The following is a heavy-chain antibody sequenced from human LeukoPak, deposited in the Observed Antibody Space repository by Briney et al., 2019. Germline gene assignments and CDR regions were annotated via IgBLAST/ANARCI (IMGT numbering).Heavy chain of an antibody. J-gene: IGHJ4*02. Sequence: XHWXRPXXXXXLEWVAXXXXDGSNKYYADSVKGRFTISRDNSKNTLYLQMNSLRAEDTAVYYCAKEGLWYSSGWYSRYFDYWGQGTLVTVSS. CDR3: AKEGLWYSSGWYSRYFDY. CDR2: XXXDGSNK. D-gene: IGHD6-19*01. V-gene: IGHV3-30*02.